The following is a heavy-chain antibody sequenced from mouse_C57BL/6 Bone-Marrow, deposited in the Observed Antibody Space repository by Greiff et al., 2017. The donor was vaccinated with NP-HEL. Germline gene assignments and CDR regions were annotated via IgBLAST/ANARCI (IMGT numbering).Heavy chain of an antibody. CDR1: GFTFSDYY. J-gene: IGHJ1*03. CDR3: ARGREDWYFDV. CDR2: INYDGSST. V-gene: IGHV5-16*01. Sequence: EVQRVESEGGLVQPGSSMKLSCTASGFTFSDYYMAWVRQVPEKGLEWVANINYDGSSTYYLDSLKSRFIISRDNAKNILYLQMSSLKSEDTATYYCARGREDWYFDVWGTGTTVTVSS. D-gene: IGHD3-1*01.